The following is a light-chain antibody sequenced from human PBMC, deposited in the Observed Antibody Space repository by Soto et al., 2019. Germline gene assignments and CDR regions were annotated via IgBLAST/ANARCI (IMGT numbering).Light chain of an antibody. J-gene: IGKJ1*01. CDR2: IAS. CDR1: QSVNSDY. V-gene: IGKV3-20*01. CDR3: QQYGTSPWT. Sequence: EIVLTQSPGTLPLFPGERATLSCRATQSVNSDYLAWYQQKPGQAPRLLIYIASRRATGIPDRFSGSGSGTDFTLTIDRLEPEDFAVYYCQQYGTSPWTFGQGTKVEIK.